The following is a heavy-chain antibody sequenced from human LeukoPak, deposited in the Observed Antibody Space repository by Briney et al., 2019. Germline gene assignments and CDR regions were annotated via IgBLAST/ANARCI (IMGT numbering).Heavy chain of an antibody. D-gene: IGHD3-16*01. CDR3: ARAAYDLLDY. Sequence: GGSLRLSCAASGFTFSSYSMNWVRQAPGKGLEWVSYISSSSSTIYYADPVKGRFTISRDNAKNSLYLQMNSLRAEDTAVYYCARAAYDLLDYWGQGTLVTVSS. V-gene: IGHV3-48*01. CDR1: GFTFSSYS. J-gene: IGHJ4*02. CDR2: ISSSSSTI.